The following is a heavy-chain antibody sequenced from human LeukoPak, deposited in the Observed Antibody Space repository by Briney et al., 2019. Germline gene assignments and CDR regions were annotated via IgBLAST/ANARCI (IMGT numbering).Heavy chain of an antibody. Sequence: ASETLSLTCTVSGGSISSSSYYWGWIRQPPGKGLEWIGSIYYSGSTYYNPSLKSRVTMSVDTSKNQFSLKLSSVTAADTAVYYCARYGIAGAYYFDYWGQGTLVTVSS. V-gene: IGHV4-39*07. CDR2: IYYSGST. CDR1: GGSISSSSYY. J-gene: IGHJ4*02. CDR3: ARYGIAGAYYFDY. D-gene: IGHD6-19*01.